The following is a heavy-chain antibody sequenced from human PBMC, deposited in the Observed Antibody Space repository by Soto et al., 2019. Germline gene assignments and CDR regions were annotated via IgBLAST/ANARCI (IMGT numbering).Heavy chain of an antibody. CDR1: GFTFSSYG. CDR3: ARDLWFGELFPTPYYYYGMDV. CDR2: IWYDGSNK. J-gene: IGHJ6*02. D-gene: IGHD3-10*01. V-gene: IGHV3-33*01. Sequence: GGSLRLSCAASGFTFSSYGMHWVHQAPGKGLEWVAVIWYDGSNKYYADSVKGRFTISRDNSKNTLYLQMNSLRAEDTAVYYCARDLWFGELFPTPYYYYGMDVWGQGTTVTVSS.